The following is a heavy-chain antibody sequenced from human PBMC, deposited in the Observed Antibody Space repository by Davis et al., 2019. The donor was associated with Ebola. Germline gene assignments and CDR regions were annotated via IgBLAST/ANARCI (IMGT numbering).Heavy chain of an antibody. V-gene: IGHV1-8*01. CDR3: ARDSTVTTSYAFDI. CDR1: GYTFTSYD. J-gene: IGHJ3*02. CDR2: MNPNSGNT. Sequence: ASVKVSCKASGYTFTSYDINWVRQATGQGLEWMGWMNPNSGNTGYAQKFQGRVTITADESTSTAYMELSSLRSEDTAVYYCARDSTVTTSYAFDIWGQGTMVTVSS. D-gene: IGHD4-17*01.